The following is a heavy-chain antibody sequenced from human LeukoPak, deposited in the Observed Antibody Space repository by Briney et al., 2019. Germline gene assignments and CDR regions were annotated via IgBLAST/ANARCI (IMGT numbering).Heavy chain of an antibody. Sequence: QSGGSLRLSCAASGFTVSSNYMSWVRQAPGKGLEWVSVIYSGGSTYYADSVKGRFTISRDNSKNTLYLQMNSLRAEDTAVYYCASNYYGSRSYFNYWGQGTLVTVSS. CDR2: IYSGGST. V-gene: IGHV3-53*01. D-gene: IGHD3-10*01. J-gene: IGHJ4*02. CDR1: GFTVSSNY. CDR3: ASNYYGSRSYFNY.